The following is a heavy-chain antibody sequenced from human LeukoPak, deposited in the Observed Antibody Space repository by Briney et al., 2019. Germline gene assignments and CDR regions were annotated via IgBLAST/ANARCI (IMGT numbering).Heavy chain of an antibody. CDR2: IYTGGRT. Sequence: KPSETLSLTCTVSGASISSYYWSWIRQPAGKGLGWLGGIYTGGRTNYNPSLKSRVTMAVDTSKNQFSLKLSSVTAADTAVYYCARDPYDSSGYYYHWFDPWGQGTLVTVSS. V-gene: IGHV4-4*07. J-gene: IGHJ5*02. D-gene: IGHD3-22*01. CDR1: GASISSYY. CDR3: ARDPYDSSGYYYHWFDP.